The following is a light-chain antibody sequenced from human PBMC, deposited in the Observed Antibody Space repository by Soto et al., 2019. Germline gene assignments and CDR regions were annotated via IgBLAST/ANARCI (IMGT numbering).Light chain of an antibody. CDR3: QVWDRSSDQAV. Sequence: SYELTQPPSVSMAPGQTARITCGGNNIGTKSVHWYQQKAGQAPVLVVFDDSDRPSGIPERFSGSNSANTATLTTSRVEAGDEADYYCQVWDRSSDQAVFGGGTKLTVL. V-gene: IGLV3-21*02. J-gene: IGLJ3*02. CDR2: DDS. CDR1: NIGTKS.